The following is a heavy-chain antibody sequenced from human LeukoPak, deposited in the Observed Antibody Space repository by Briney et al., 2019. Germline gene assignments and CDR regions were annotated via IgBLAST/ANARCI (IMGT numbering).Heavy chain of an antibody. CDR1: GFTFSSYG. V-gene: IGHV3-30*02. J-gene: IGHJ5*02. Sequence: GGSLRLSCAASGFTFSSYGMHWVRQAPGKGLDWVAFIHHDGSNKYYADSVRGRFTISRDNSKNILYLQMSGLRAEDTAMYYCARAYIMGATRWFDPWGQGTLVTVSS. CDR3: ARAYIMGATRWFDP. CDR2: IHHDGSNK. D-gene: IGHD1-26*01.